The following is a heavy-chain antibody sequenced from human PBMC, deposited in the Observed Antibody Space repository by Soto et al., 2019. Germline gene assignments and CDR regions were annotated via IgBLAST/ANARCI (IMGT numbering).Heavy chain of an antibody. J-gene: IGHJ6*02. V-gene: IGHV3-13*01. CDR1: GFTFSSYD. D-gene: IGHD6-19*01. CDR2: IGTAGDT. Sequence: GGSLRLSCAASGFTFSSYDMHWVRQATGKGLEWVSAIGTAGDTYYPGSVKGRFTISRENAKNSLYLQMNSLRAGDTAVYYCARGGVGSGWYHPREYYYYGMDVWGQGTTVTVSS. CDR3: ARGGVGSGWYHPREYYYYGMDV.